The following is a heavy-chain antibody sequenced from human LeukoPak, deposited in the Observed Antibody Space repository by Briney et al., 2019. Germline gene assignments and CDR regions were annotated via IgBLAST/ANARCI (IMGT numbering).Heavy chain of an antibody. CDR3: ASGYSSGWYGLDY. D-gene: IGHD6-19*01. CDR2: IYPGDSDT. Sequence: KVSCKASGYTFTSYWIGWVRQMPGKGLEWMGIIYPGDSDTRYSPSLQGQVTISADKSISTAYLQWSSLKASDTAMYYCASGYSSGWYGLDYWGQGTLVTVSS. CDR1: GYTFTSYW. J-gene: IGHJ4*02. V-gene: IGHV5-51*01.